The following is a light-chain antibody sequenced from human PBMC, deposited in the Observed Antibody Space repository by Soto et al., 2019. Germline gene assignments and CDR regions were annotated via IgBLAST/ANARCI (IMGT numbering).Light chain of an antibody. J-gene: IGKJ5*01. CDR3: QQYGSSPRIT. CDR1: QSVSSSY. CDR2: GAS. Sequence: EIVLTQSPGTLSLSPGERATLYCRAIQSVSSSYLAWYQQKPGQAPRLLIYGASSRATGIPDRFSGSGSGTDFTLTISRLEPEDFAVYYCQQYGSSPRITFGQGTRLEI. V-gene: IGKV3-20*01.